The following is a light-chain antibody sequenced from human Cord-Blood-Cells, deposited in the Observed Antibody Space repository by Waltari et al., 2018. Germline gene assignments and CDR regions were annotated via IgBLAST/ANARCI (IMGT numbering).Light chain of an antibody. CDR2: GAS. J-gene: IGKJ1*01. V-gene: IGKV3-15*01. Sequence: EIVMTHSPATLSVSPGERATLSCRASQSVSSNLAWYQQKPGQAPRLLIYGASTRATGIPARFSGSGSGTEFTLTISSLQSEDFAVYYCQQYNNLPTFGQWTKVEIK. CDR3: QQYNNLPT. CDR1: QSVSSN.